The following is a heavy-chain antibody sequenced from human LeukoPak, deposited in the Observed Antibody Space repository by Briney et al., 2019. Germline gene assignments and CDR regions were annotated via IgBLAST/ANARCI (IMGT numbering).Heavy chain of an antibody. Sequence: SETLSLTCTVSGGSISSYYWSWIRQPAGKGLEWIGRIYTSGSTNYNPSLKSRVTMSVDTSKNQFSLKLSPVTAADTAVYYCARDSYGSGSYYKRHYYYYGMDVWGQGTTVTVSS. V-gene: IGHV4-4*07. CDR3: ARDSYGSGSYYKRHYYYYGMDV. CDR2: IYTSGST. CDR1: GGSISSYY. D-gene: IGHD3-10*01. J-gene: IGHJ6*02.